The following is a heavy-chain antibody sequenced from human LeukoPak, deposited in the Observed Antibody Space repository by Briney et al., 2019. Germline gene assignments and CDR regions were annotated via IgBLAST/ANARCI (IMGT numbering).Heavy chain of an antibody. Sequence: PGGSLRLSCATSGFGFREKWMSWVRQAPGKGLEWLGRIKSKRDGGARDYAPHVRGRLTISRDDSENTLYLLTTGLKIEDTGVYYCTTDPRDWGQGTAVIIYS. CDR1: GFGFREKW. CDR3: TTDPRD. CDR2: IKSKRDGGAR. V-gene: IGHV3-15*01. J-gene: IGHJ4*02.